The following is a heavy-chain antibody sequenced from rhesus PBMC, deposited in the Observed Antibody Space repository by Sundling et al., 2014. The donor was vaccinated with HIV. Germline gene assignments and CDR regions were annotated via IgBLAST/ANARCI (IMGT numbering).Heavy chain of an antibody. J-gene: IGHJ4*01. CDR2: ISGTNEYT. V-gene: IGHV4-165*01. D-gene: IGHD5-42*01. Sequence: QVQLQESGPGLVKPSETLSLSCAVSGGSFSGYYWGWIRQPPGKGLEWIGYISGTNEYTEYNPSLKSRVTISTDTSKKQFSLNLSSVTAADTAVYHCARVPGYDGYKYFFDFWGQGIPVTVSS. CDR1: GGSFSGYY. CDR3: ARVPGYDGYKYFFDF.